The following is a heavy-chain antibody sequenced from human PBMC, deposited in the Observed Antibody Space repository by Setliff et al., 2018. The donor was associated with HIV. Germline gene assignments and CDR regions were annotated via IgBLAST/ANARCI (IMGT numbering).Heavy chain of an antibody. J-gene: IGHJ6*04. V-gene: IGHV4-39*07. CDR2: IYYSGST. D-gene: IGHD4-17*01. Sequence: SETLSLTCTVSGDSISSGDYYWSWIRQHPGKGLEWIGSIYYSGSTYYNPSLKSRVTISVDTSKTQFSLKLSSVTAADTAVYYCASDGPRGQTTVVTTLMDVWGKGTTVTVSS. CDR3: ASDGPRGQTTVVTTLMDV. CDR1: GDSISSGDYY.